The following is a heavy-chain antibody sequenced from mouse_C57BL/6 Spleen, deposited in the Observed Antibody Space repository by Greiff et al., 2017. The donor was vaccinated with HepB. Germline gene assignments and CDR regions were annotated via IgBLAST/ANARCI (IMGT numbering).Heavy chain of an antibody. CDR2: IYPGSGST. J-gene: IGHJ4*01. V-gene: IGHV1-55*01. CDR3: ARPVPFYAMDY. Sequence: QVQLQQSGAELVKPGASVKMSCKASGYTFTSYWITWVKQRPGQGLEWIGDIYPGSGSTNYNEKFKSKATLTVDTSSSTAYMQLSSLTSEDSAVYYCARPVPFYAMDYWGQGTSVTVSS. CDR1: GYTFTSYW.